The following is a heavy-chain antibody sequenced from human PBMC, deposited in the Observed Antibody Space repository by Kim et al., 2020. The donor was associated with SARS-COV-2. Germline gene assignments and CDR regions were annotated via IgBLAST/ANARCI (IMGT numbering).Heavy chain of an antibody. CDR3: AKMGGWEVRDYHFDY. J-gene: IGHJ4*02. D-gene: IGHD1-26*01. V-gene: IGHV3-23*01. Sequence: GKVRLTISRENAKNTLFLQMNSLRAEDTAVYFCAKMGGWEVRDYHFDYWGQGTPVTVSS.